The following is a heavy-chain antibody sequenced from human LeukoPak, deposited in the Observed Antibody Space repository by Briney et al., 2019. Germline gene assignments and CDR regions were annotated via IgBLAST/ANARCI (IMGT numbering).Heavy chain of an antibody. CDR2: IYTSGST. D-gene: IGHD5-12*01. V-gene: IGHV4-61*02. Sequence: PSETLSLTCTVSGGSISSGSYYWSWIRQPAGKGLEWIGRIYTSGSTNYNPSLKSRVTISVDTSKNQFSLKLSSVTAADTAVYYCARGGGYSGYDQGEFDYWGQGTLVTVSS. CDR3: ARGGGYSGYDQGEFDY. CDR1: GGSISSGSYY. J-gene: IGHJ4*02.